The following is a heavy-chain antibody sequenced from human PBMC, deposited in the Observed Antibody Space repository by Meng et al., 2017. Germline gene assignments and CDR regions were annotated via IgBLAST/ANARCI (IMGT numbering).Heavy chain of an antibody. CDR2: ITYNGSNK. D-gene: IGHD2-15*01. V-gene: IGHV3-23*01. CDR1: GFTFSSYA. J-gene: IGHJ4*03. CDR3: AKDGSCGCLGALDF. Sequence: GESLKISCAGSGFTFSSYAMNWVRQAPGKGLEWVSGITYNGSNKYYADSVKGRFTISRDNSKNRLYLQMNSLRDDDTAVYYCAKDGSCGCLGALDFWGQGTLVTVSS.